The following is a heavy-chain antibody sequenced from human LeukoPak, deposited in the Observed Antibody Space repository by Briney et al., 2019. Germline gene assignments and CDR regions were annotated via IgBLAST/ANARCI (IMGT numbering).Heavy chain of an antibody. D-gene: IGHD3-9*01. CDR2: IVVGSGNT. Sequence: TSVKVSCKASGFTFTSSAVQWVRQARGQRLEWIGCIVVGSGNTNYAQKFQERVTITRDMSTSTAYMELSSLRSEDTAVYYCAALDYDILTGYYKDYYFDYWGQGTLVTVSS. CDR3: AALDYDILTGYYKDYYFDY. V-gene: IGHV1-58*01. J-gene: IGHJ4*02. CDR1: GFTFTSSA.